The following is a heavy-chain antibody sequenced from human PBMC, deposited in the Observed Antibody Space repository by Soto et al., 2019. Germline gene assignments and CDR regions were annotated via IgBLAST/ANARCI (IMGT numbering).Heavy chain of an antibody. CDR2: IYPGDSDT. D-gene: IGHD6-13*01. V-gene: IGHV5-51*01. CDR3: ARRSPGIAAAGSFYYYYGMDV. J-gene: IGHJ6*02. CDR1: GYSFTSYW. Sequence: GESLKISCKGSGYSFTSYWIGWVRQMPGKGLEWMGIIYPGDSDTRYSSSFQGQVTISADKSISTAYLQWSSLKASDTAMYYCARRSPGIAAAGSFYYYYGMDVWGQGTTVTVSS.